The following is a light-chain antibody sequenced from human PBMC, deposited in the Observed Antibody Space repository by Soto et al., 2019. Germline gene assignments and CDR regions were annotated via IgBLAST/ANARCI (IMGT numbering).Light chain of an antibody. CDR3: QQSYSTHFL. CDR1: QSISSY. CDR2: AAS. Sequence: DIQMTQSPSSLSASVGDRVTITCRASQSISSYLNWYPQKPGKAPKLLIYAASSLQSGVPSRFSGSGSGTDFTITISSLQPEDFATYYCQQSYSTHFLFGGGTKVEIK. J-gene: IGKJ4*01. V-gene: IGKV1-39*01.